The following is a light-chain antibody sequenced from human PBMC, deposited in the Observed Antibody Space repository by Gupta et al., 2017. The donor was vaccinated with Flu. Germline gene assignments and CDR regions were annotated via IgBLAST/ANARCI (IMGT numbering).Light chain of an antibody. J-gene: IGLJ1*01. CDR2: EVS. CDR3: TSYTSTYTFV. Sequence: QSALTQPPSVSGPPGQSVTIYCTGTGSDVGYYNRVSWYQQLPCTVPKLIIYEVSNRPSGVPDRFSGSKSGNTASLTISGLQGDDEADYYCTSYTSTYTFVFGTGTKVTVL. V-gene: IGLV2-18*02. CDR1: GSDVGYYNR.